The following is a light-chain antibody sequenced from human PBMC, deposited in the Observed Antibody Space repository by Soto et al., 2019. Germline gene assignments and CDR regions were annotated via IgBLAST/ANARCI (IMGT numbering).Light chain of an antibody. CDR2: AAS. J-gene: IGKJ1*01. V-gene: IGKV1-39*01. CDR1: QNIDTY. Sequence: DIQMTQSPSSLSASFGDRVTLTCRASQNIDTYLNWYQQKPGTAPKLLMYAASSLHSGVPSRFSGSGSGTEFTLTITSLQPEDFATYYCQQSGDTPPWTVGQGTKVDSK. CDR3: QQSGDTPPWT.